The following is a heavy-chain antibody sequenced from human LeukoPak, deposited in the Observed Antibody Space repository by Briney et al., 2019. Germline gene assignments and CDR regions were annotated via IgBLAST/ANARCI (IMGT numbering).Heavy chain of an antibody. J-gene: IGHJ4*02. CDR3: ASRVVSSWELDY. V-gene: IGHV4-31*03. Sequence: SETLSLTCTVSGGSISSGGYYWSWIRQHPGKGLEWIGYIYYSGSTYYNPSLKSRVTISVDTSKNQFSLKLSSVTAADTAVYYCASRVVSSWELDYWGQGTLVTVSS. D-gene: IGHD6-13*01. CDR2: IYYSGST. CDR1: GGSISSGGYY.